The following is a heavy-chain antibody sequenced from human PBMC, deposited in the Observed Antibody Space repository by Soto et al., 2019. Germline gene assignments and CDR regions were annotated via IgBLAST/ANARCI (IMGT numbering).Heavy chain of an antibody. CDR3: AKPLYYYDSSGQYYFDY. J-gene: IGHJ4*02. CDR2: ISGSGGGT. Sequence: LRLSCAASGFTFSSYAMSWVRQAPGKGLEWVSAISGSGGGTYYADSVKGRFTISRDNSKNTLYLQMNSLRVEDTAVYYCAKPLYYYDSSGQYYFDYWGQGTLVTVSS. D-gene: IGHD3-22*01. V-gene: IGHV3-23*01. CDR1: GFTFSSYA.